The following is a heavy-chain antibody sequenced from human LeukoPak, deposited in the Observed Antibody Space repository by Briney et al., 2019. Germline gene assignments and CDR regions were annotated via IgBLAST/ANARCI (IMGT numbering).Heavy chain of an antibody. V-gene: IGHV4-61*02. Sequence: SETLSLTCTVSGGSISSGSYYWSWIRQPAGKGLEWIGRIYTSGSTNYNPSLKSRVTISADTSKNQFSLKLSSVTAADTAVYYCAAQGGATDYWGQGTLVTVSS. CDR1: GGSISSGSYY. CDR3: AAQGGATDY. D-gene: IGHD1-26*01. CDR2: IYTSGST. J-gene: IGHJ4*02.